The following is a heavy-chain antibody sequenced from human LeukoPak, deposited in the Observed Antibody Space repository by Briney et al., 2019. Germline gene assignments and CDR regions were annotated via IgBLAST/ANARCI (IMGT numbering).Heavy chain of an antibody. Sequence: GGSLRLSCAASGFLFSKCGMHWVRQAPGKGLEWVAFMQYDGSEVAYADSVKGRFTISRDNSKNSLYLQMNSLRPEDTAVYYCVKDTLFSVITVGNDAFDIWGQGTLVTVSS. CDR3: VKDTLFSVITVGNDAFDI. J-gene: IGHJ3*02. CDR1: GFLFSKCG. D-gene: IGHD3-3*01. CDR2: MQYDGSEV. V-gene: IGHV3-30*02.